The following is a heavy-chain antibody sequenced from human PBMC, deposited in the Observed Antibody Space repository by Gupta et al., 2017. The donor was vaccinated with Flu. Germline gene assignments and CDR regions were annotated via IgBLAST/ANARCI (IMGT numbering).Heavy chain of an antibody. CDR2: IYWNDDK. V-gene: IGHV2-5*01. J-gene: IGHJ5*02. Sequence: GVGVGWIRQPPGKALEWLALIYWNDDKRYSPSLKSRLTITKDTSKNQVVLTMTNMDPVDTATYDGAHTIVVVSPSHNWFDPWGQGTRVTVS. CDR1: GVG. D-gene: IGHD3-22*01. CDR3: AHTIVVVSPSHNWFDP.